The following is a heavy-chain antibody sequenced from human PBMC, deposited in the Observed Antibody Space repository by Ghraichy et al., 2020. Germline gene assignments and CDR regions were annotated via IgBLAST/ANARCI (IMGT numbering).Heavy chain of an antibody. CDR1: GYTFTNYY. CDR2: VNPGDGRT. Sequence: ASVKVSCKASGYTFTNYYIHWVRQAPGQGLEWMGMVNPGDGRTRYAQKFQGRVTMTRDTSTSTVYMELSSLRSEDTAMYYCALPHYYTNGFDYWGLGALVTVSS. V-gene: IGHV1-46*01. J-gene: IGHJ4*02. CDR3: ALPHYYTNGFDY. D-gene: IGHD2-8*01.